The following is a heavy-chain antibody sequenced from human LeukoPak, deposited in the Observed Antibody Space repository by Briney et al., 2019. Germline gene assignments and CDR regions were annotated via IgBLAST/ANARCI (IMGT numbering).Heavy chain of an antibody. CDR2: IYYSGST. J-gene: IGHJ2*01. CDR1: GGSISHYF. D-gene: IGHD6-19*01. V-gene: IGHV4-59*08. CDR3: AKTVAGYWYFDL. Sequence: SETLSLTCTVSGGSISHYFWSWIRQPPGKAPEWIGYIYYSGSTNYNPSLKSRVTISVDPSKNQFSLKLNSVTAADTAVYYCAKTVAGYWYFDLWGRGTLVTVSS.